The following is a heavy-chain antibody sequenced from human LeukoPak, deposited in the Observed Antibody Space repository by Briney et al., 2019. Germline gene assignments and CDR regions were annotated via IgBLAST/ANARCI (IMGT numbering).Heavy chain of an antibody. CDR2: IYYSGST. J-gene: IGHJ5*02. Sequence: PSETLSLTCTVSGGSISSSSYYWSWIRQPPGKGLEWIGNIYYSGSTYYNPSLKSRLTISVDTSKNQFSLKLSSVTAADTAVYYCARRVSGDWFDPWGQGTLVTVSS. D-gene: IGHD3-10*01. CDR1: GGSISSSSYY. CDR3: ARRVSGDWFDP. V-gene: IGHV4-39*07.